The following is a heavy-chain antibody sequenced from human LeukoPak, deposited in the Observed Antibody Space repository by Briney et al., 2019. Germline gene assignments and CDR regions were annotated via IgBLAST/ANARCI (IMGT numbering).Heavy chain of an antibody. D-gene: IGHD7-27*01. CDR3: ATANWGLNF. CDR2: IKQDGSEK. Sequence: GGSLRLSCAASGFTFSNYWMNWVRQAPGKGLEWVANIKQDGSEKYYVDSVKGRFTISRDNAKNSLYLQVNSLRVEDTAVYYCATANWGLNFWGQGTLVSVSS. CDR1: GFTFSNYW. J-gene: IGHJ4*02. V-gene: IGHV3-7*03.